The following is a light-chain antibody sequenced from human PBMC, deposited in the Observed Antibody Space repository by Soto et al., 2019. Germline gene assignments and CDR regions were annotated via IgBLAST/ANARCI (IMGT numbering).Light chain of an antibody. V-gene: IGKV3-11*01. CDR3: QQSHNWPRT. J-gene: IGKJ1*01. Sequence: IGLTQSPATLSLSPGERATLSCRASQSVSSYLAWYQQKPGQAPRLLIYDASNRATGIPARFSGSGSGTEFTLTISGLQSEDFAIYYCQQSHNWPRTFGQGTKADI. CDR1: QSVSSY. CDR2: DAS.